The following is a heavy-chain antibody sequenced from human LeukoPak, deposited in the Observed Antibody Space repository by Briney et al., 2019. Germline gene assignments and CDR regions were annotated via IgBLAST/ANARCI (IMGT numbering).Heavy chain of an antibody. J-gene: IGHJ6*03. CDR1: GYTFTSYD. CDR2: MNPNSGNT. D-gene: IGHD4-17*01. V-gene: IGHV1-8*03. CDR3: ARSVTTVTHGGYYYYMDV. Sequence: ASVKVSCKASGYTFTSYDINWVRQATGQGLEWMGWMNPNSGNTGYAQKFQGRVTITRNTSISTAYMELSGLRSEDTAVYYCARSVTTVTHGGYYYYMDVWGKGTTVTVSS.